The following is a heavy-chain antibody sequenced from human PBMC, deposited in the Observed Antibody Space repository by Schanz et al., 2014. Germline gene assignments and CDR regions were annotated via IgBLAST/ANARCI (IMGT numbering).Heavy chain of an antibody. CDR3: AKDLLYGAPMPLNHLDY. CDR1: GFTFSTYA. Sequence: EVQLVESGGGLVQPGGSLRLSCAASGFTFSTYAMSWVRQAPGKGLEWVSAISGSGGSTYYAGSVKGRFSISRDYSKNTLYLQMNSLRAEDTAVYYCAKDLLYGAPMPLNHLDYWGQGTLVTVSS. CDR2: ISGSGGST. V-gene: IGHV3-23*04. D-gene: IGHD2-2*01. J-gene: IGHJ4*02.